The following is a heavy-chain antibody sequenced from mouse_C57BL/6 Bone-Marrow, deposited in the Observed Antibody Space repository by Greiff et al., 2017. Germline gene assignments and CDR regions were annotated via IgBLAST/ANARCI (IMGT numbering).Heavy chain of an antibody. CDR2: IYPGDGDT. J-gene: IGHJ3*01. CDR1: GYAFSSSW. D-gene: IGHD1-1*01. CDR3: ARGNTTGWFAY. Sequence: VQRVESGPELVKPGASVKISCKASGYAFSSSWMNWVKQRPGKGLEWIGRIYPGDGDTNYNGKFKGKATLTADKSSSTAYMQLSSLTSEDSAVYFCARGNTTGWFAYWGQGTLVTVSA. V-gene: IGHV1-82*01.